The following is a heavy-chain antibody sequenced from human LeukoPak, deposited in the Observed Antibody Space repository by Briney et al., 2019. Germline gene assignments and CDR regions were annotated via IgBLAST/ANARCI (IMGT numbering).Heavy chain of an antibody. CDR1: GFTFSSYG. J-gene: IGHJ3*02. CDR2: ISYDGSNK. D-gene: IGHD2-15*01. CDR3: ARGGFPGAFDI. Sequence: PGGSLRLSCAASGFTFSSYGMHWVRQAPGKGLEWVAVISYDGSNKYYADSVKGRFFISRDIAKNTLFLQMNSLTAEDTAVYYCARGGFPGAFDIWGQGTMVTVSS. V-gene: IGHV3-30*03.